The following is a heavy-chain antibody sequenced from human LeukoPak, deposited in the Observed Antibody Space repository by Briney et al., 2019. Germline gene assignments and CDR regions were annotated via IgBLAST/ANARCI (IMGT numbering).Heavy chain of an antibody. CDR1: GYTFTDYY. V-gene: IGHV1-2*02. Sequence: ASVKVSCKTSGYTFTDYYIHWVRQAPGQGLEWMGWINPNSGETNSAQKFQGRVTMTGDTSISTAYMELRRVTSDDTAVYYCARDRDYSNTERGYDYWGQGTLVTVSS. CDR2: INPNSGET. J-gene: IGHJ4*02. CDR3: ARDRDYSNTERGYDY. D-gene: IGHD4-11*01.